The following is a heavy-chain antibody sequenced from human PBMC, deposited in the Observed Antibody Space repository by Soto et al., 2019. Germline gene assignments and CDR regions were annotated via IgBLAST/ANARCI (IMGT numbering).Heavy chain of an antibody. Sequence: LSLTCTVSGDSISGGASFWSWIRQPPGKGLEWIANVYYSGSSYYNPSLKSRLTISVDTTKNQFSLQLKSMTAADTAVYYCAKLSCTSSTCYFPGWFDPWGQGTLVTVS. V-gene: IGHV4-31*03. J-gene: IGHJ5*02. CDR3: AKLSCTSSTCYFPGWFDP. CDR2: VYYSGSS. D-gene: IGHD2-2*01. CDR1: GDSISGGASF.